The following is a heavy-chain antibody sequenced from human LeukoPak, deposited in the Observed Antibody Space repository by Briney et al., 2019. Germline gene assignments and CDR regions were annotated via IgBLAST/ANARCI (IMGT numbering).Heavy chain of an antibody. CDR1: GGTFSSYA. CDR3: ARDSHWDPPDIVVVPAAMHSGAFDI. J-gene: IGHJ3*02. D-gene: IGHD2-2*01. CDR2: IIPIFGTA. Sequence: GASVKVSCKASGGTFSSYAISWVRQAPGQGLEWMGGIIPIFGTANYAQKFQGRVTITADESTSTAYMELSSLRSEDTAVYYCARDSHWDPPDIVVVPAAMHSGAFDIWGQGTMVTVSS. V-gene: IGHV1-69*01.